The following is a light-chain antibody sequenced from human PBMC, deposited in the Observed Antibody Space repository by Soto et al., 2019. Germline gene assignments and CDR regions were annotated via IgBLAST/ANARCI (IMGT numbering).Light chain of an antibody. CDR2: GAS. J-gene: IGKJ1*01. Sequence: EIVLTQSPGTLSLSPGERATLSCRASQSVSSSYLAWYQQKPGQAPRLLIYGASSRATGIPDRFSGSGSGTDFALTISRLEPEEFAVYYCQQYGSSRTLGQGTKVEIK. V-gene: IGKV3-20*01. CDR3: QQYGSSRT. CDR1: QSVSSSY.